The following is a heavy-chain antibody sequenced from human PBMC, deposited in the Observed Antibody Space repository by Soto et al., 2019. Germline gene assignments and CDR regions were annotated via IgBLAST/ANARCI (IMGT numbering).Heavy chain of an antibody. CDR3: AKALIAEGATGNFFYDI. CDR1: GLSFSNYG. J-gene: IGHJ4*02. V-gene: IGHV3-30*18. D-gene: IGHD3-22*01. Sequence: PGGSLRLSCVASGLSFSNYGMHWVRQAPGKGLQWVAVISYDGRNIYYADSVKGRFTISRDNSRNTLYLQMISLRDEDTAVYYCAKALIAEGATGNFFYDIWGQGTLVTVSS. CDR2: ISYDGRNI.